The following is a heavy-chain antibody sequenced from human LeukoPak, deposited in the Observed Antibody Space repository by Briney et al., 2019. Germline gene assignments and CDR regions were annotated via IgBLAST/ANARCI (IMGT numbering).Heavy chain of an antibody. CDR2: ISAYNGNT. V-gene: IGHV1-18*01. CDR1: GYTFTSYG. D-gene: IGHD6-19*01. Sequence: GASVKVSCKASGYTFTSYGISWVRQAPGQGLEWMGWISAYNGNTNYAQKLQGRVTMTTDTSTSTAYMELSSLRSEDTAVYYCARGWDIAVAGAFDYWGQGTLVTVSS. CDR3: ARGWDIAVAGAFDY. J-gene: IGHJ4*02.